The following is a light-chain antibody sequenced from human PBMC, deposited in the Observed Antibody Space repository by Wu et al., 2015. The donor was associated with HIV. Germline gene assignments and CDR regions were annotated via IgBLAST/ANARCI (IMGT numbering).Light chain of an antibody. Sequence: EIVLTQSPGTLSLSPGERATLSCRASQSVSSSYLAWYQQKPGQAPRLLIYGASSRATGIADRFSGSGSGTDFTLIISRLEPEDFAVYYCQQYGSSPPVTFGGGTKVEIK. CDR1: QSVSSSY. J-gene: IGKJ4*01. CDR3: QQYGSSPPVT. V-gene: IGKV3-20*01. CDR2: GAS.